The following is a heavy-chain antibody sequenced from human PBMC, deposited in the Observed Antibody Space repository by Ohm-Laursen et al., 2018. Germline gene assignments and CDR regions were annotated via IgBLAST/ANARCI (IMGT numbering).Heavy chain of an antibody. D-gene: IGHD5-18*01. CDR2: IYPGDSDT. CDR3: ARRADTAMTD. J-gene: IGHJ4*02. Sequence: ESLRISCKGSGYSFTRYWIGWVRQMPGKGLEWMGIIYPGDSDTRYSPSFQGQVTISADRSISTAYLQWSSLKASDTAMYYCARRADTAMTDWGQGTLVTVSS. V-gene: IGHV5-51*01. CDR1: GYSFTRYW.